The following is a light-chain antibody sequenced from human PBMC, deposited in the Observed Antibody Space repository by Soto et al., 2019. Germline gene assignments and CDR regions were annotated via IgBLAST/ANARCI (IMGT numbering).Light chain of an antibody. V-gene: IGKV3-20*01. Sequence: EILFTQSPSTLSVSPGERATLSCRASQSVSSNLAWYQQKPGQAPRHVIYGGSSRATGMPDRFSGSGSGTDFTLTISRLEPEDFAVYYCQQYGSSSFGQGTRLEIK. CDR1: QSVSSN. J-gene: IGKJ5*01. CDR3: QQYGSSS. CDR2: GGS.